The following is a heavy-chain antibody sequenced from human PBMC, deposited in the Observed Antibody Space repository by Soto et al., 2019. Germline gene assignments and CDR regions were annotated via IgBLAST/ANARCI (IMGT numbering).Heavy chain of an antibody. J-gene: IGHJ4*01. CDR2: IYYTGTT. CDR3: ARRPAAAVLFAY. Sequence: SETLSLTCSVTGVSISSSNYFWAWIRQPPGKGLEWIGRIYYTGTTSYNPSLKSRVTMSVDMSKNQFSLNLGSLTAADTAVYSCARRPAAAVLFAYWGKGALVTVSS. CDR1: GVSISSSNYF. D-gene: IGHD6-13*01. V-gene: IGHV4-39*01.